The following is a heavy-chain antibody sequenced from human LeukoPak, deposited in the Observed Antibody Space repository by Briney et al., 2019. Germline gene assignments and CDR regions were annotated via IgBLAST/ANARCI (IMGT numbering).Heavy chain of an antibody. J-gene: IGHJ4*02. CDR2: ISSDGSNK. V-gene: IGHV3-30*18. CDR3: AKDRVLDY. CDR1: GFNFSNYA. Sequence: PGGSLRLSCAASGFNFSNYAMTWVRQAPGKGLEWVALISSDGSNKYYADSVKGRFTISRDNSKNTLYLQMNSLRAEDTAVYYCAKDRVLDYWGQGTLVTVSS.